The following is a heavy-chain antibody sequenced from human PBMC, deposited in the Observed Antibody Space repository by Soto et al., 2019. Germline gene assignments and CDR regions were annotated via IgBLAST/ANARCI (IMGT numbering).Heavy chain of an antibody. Sequence: PGGSLRLSCAASGFTVSTKYMTWVRQAPGKGLDWVSVIYTNGKTYYADSVKGRFIISRDSAENTLYLHMNSLRAEDTAVYYCATGALPEEFVAFEIWGDGRMVTVSS. V-gene: IGHV3-66*01. D-gene: IGHD7-27*01. CDR1: GFTVSTKY. CDR3: ATGALPEEFVAFEI. J-gene: IGHJ3*02. CDR2: IYTNGKT.